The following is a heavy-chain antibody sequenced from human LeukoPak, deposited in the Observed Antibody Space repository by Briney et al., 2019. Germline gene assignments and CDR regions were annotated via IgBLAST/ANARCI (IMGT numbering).Heavy chain of an antibody. D-gene: IGHD1-14*01. CDR2: VSHLGTT. J-gene: IGHJ4*02. V-gene: IGHV4-38-2*02. Sequence: PSETLSLTCGVSGYSISSGSYWGWIRQPPGKGLEWIGSVSHLGTTYYNPSLKSRVSISVDTSKNHFSLNLSSVTAADTAAYYCARDNRHGDYDDYWGQGTLVTVSS. CDR3: ARDNRHGDYDDY. CDR1: GYSISSGSY.